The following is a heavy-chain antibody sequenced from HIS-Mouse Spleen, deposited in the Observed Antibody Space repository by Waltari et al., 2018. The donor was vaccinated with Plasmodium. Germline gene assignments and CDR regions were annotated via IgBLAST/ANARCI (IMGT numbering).Heavy chain of an antibody. CDR2: IYYSGST. CDR3: ARGRGACFDY. D-gene: IGHD3-16*01. J-gene: IGHJ4*02. V-gene: IGHV4-39*07. CDR1: VGSISRSSYY. Sequence: QLQLQESGPGLVKPSETLSLPCTVSVGSISRSSYYWGWLRQPPGKGLEWIGSIYYSGSTYYNPSLKSRVTISVDTSKIQFSLKLSSVTAADTAVYYCARGRGACFDYWGQGTLVTVSS.